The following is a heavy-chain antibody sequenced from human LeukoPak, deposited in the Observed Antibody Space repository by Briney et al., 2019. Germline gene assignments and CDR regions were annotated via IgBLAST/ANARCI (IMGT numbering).Heavy chain of an antibody. D-gene: IGHD2-15*01. V-gene: IGHV3-23*01. Sequence: GGSLRLSCAASGFTFSSYAMSWVRQAPGKGLEWVSAISGSGGSTYYADSVKGRFTISRDNSKNTLYLQMNSLRAEDTAVYYCARSSAGVRLPAPRFPPRVYGMDVWGQGTTVTVSS. CDR3: ARSSAGVRLPAPRFPPRVYGMDV. J-gene: IGHJ6*02. CDR1: GFTFSSYA. CDR2: ISGSGGST.